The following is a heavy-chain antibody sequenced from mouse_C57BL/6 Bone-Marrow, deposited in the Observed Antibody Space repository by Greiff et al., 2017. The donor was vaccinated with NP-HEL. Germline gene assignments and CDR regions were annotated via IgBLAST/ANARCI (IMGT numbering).Heavy chain of an antibody. CDR3: ARGSFGYFDY. CDR1: GFTFSSYA. D-gene: IGHD3-1*01. CDR2: ISDGGSYT. J-gene: IGHJ2*01. V-gene: IGHV5-4*01. Sequence: EVHLVESGGGLVKPGGSLKLSCAASGFTFSSYAMSWVRQTPEKRLEWVATISDGGSYTYYPDNVKGRFTISRDNAKNNLYLRMCHLKSEDTAMYYCARGSFGYFDYWGQGTTLTVSS.